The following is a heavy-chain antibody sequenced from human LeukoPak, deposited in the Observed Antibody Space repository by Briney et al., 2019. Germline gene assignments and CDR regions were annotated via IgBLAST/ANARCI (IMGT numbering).Heavy chain of an antibody. Sequence: PGESLKISCKGSGYSFTSYWIGWVRQMPGKGLEWMGIIYPDHSRTKYSPAFQGRVTISADRSTSTAYLQWSSLEASDTAIYYCARRPSMTVGYYYMDVWGKGTTVTVSS. CDR2: IYPDHSRT. CDR1: GYSFTSYW. J-gene: IGHJ6*03. D-gene: IGHD2/OR15-2a*01. V-gene: IGHV5-51*01. CDR3: ARRPSMTVGYYYMDV.